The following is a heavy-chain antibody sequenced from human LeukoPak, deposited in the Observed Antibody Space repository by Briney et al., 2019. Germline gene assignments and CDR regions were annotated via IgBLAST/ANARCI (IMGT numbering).Heavy chain of an antibody. CDR2: VIPILGTA. J-gene: IGHJ6*02. CDR1: GDTFTDYA. V-gene: IGHV1-69*04. D-gene: IGHD2-15*01. Sequence: ASAKVSCKASGDTFTDYAISWVRQAPGQGLEWVGRVIPILGTANYAQRFQGRVTIIADKSTSTVYMGLSSLTSEDTAMYYCARDGWMDVWGQGTTVTVSS. CDR3: ARDGWMDV.